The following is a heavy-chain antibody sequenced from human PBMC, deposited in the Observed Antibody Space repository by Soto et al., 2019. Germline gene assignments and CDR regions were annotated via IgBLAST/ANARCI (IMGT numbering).Heavy chain of an antibody. CDR1: GGTFSSYA. CDR3: ARDLKDSSGSHFDY. V-gene: IGHV1-69*13. Sequence: ASVKVSCKASGGTFSSYAISWVRQAPGQGLEWMGGIIPIFGTANYAQKFQGRVTITADESTSTAYMELSSLRSEDTAVYYCARDLKDSSGSHFDYWGQGTRVTVSS. D-gene: IGHD3-22*01. CDR2: IIPIFGTA. J-gene: IGHJ4*02.